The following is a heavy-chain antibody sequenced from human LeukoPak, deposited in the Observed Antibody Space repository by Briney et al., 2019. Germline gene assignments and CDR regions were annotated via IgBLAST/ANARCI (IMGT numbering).Heavy chain of an antibody. D-gene: IGHD5-12*01. Sequence: GSLRLSCAASGFTFSSYAMSWIRQAPGKGLEWVSAISGSGGSTYYADSVKGRFTISRDNSKNTLYLQMNSLRAEDTAVYYCAKDGAWIIFSWFDPWGQGTLVTVSS. V-gene: IGHV3-23*01. J-gene: IGHJ5*02. CDR3: AKDGAWIIFSWFDP. CDR2: ISGSGGST. CDR1: GFTFSSYA.